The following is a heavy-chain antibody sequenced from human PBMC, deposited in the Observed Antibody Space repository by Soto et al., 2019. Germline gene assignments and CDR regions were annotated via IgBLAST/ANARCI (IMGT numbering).Heavy chain of an antibody. Sequence: QVQLVESGGGVVQPGRSLRLSCAASGFTFSNYGMHWVRQAPGKGLEWVSTISKDGSSKYYADSVEGRFTVSRDNSETTLYLQVNTLGTEDTAVYYCARISPPVRSFWWWGQGTLVTVSS. CDR1: GFTFSNYG. J-gene: IGHJ4*02. D-gene: IGHD3-3*01. CDR2: ISKDGSSK. CDR3: ARISPPVRSFWW. V-gene: IGHV3-30*03.